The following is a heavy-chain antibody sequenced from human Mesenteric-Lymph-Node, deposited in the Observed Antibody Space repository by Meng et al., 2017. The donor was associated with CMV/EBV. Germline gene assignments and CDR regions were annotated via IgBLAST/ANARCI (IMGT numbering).Heavy chain of an antibody. Sequence: CAGSGFSVNNAWMTWVRQAPGKGLEWVGRIKSEGDDGTINYAAPVKGRFTISRDYSKNTLYLQMNSLKTEDTAVYYCTTVANPAYFNYWGQGTLVTVSS. J-gene: IGHJ4*02. CDR1: GFSVNNAW. CDR3: TTVANPAYFNY. V-gene: IGHV3-15*01. CDR2: IKSEGDDGTI. D-gene: IGHD2-2*01.